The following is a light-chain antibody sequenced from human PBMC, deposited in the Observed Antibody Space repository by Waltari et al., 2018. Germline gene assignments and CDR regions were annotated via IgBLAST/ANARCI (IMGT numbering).Light chain of an antibody. CDR3: QQSYSTWT. Sequence: DIHMTQSPSSLSASVGDRVTITCRASQNINSFLNWYQQKPGRAPKLLIYAASSLHSGVPSRFSGSGSGTDYTLTISSLQPEDFATYYCQQSYSTWTSGQGTKVEIK. J-gene: IGKJ1*01. CDR1: QNINSF. CDR2: AAS. V-gene: IGKV1-39*01.